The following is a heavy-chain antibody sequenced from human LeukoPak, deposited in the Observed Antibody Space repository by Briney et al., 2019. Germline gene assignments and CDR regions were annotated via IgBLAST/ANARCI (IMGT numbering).Heavy chain of an antibody. J-gene: IGHJ5*01. CDR2: ISAYNGNT. D-gene: IGHD3-3*01. CDR1: GYTFTSYG. Sequence: ASVKVSCTASGYTFTSYGISWVRQAPGQGLEWMGWISAYNGNTNYAQKLQGRVTMTTDTSTSTAYMELRSLRSDDTAVYYCARTLDFWSGFPLNWFDSWGQGTLVTVSS. CDR3: ARTLDFWSGFPLNWFDS. V-gene: IGHV1-18*01.